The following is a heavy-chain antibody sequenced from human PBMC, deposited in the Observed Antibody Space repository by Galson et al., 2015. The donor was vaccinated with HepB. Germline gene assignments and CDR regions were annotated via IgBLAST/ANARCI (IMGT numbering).Heavy chain of an antibody. J-gene: IGHJ4*02. V-gene: IGHV3-11*06. CDR1: GFTFSDYY. CDR2: ISSSGHYT. Sequence: SLRLSCATSGFTFSDYYMAWVRQARGKGLEWVSYISSSGHYTNTEDALKGRFFISRDNAKNSLYLQMNSLRAEDTAVNYCASDCPRGGSTSYSTGDYPGQGTLVTVTS. CDR3: ASDCPRGGSTSYSTGDY. D-gene: IGHD2-15*01.